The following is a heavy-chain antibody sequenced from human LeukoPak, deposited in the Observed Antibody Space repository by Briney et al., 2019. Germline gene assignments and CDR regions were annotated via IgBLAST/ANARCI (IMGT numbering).Heavy chain of an antibody. CDR1: GFTVSSNY. J-gene: IGHJ4*02. CDR2: IYSGGST. V-gene: IGHV3-53*01. CDR3: ARAHDFWSGYYFDY. D-gene: IGHD3-3*01. Sequence: GGSLRLSCAASGFTVSSNYMSWVRQAPGKGLEWVSVIYSGGSTYYADSVKGRFTISRDNSKNTLYLQMNSLRAEDTAVYYCARAHDFWSGYYFDYWGQGTLVTVSS.